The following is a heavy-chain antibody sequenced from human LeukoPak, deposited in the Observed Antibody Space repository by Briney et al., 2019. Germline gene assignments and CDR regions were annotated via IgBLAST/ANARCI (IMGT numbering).Heavy chain of an antibody. J-gene: IGHJ3*02. Sequence: GRSLRLSCAASGFTFSSYGMHWVRQAPGKGLEWVAVVSADGSERHYADAVKGRFTISKDNSKNTLYLQMNSLRAEDTAVYYCAKFCPLWRELGPPGAFDIWGQGTMVTVSS. V-gene: IGHV3-30*18. D-gene: IGHD1-26*01. CDR3: AKFCPLWRELGPPGAFDI. CDR2: VSADGSER. CDR1: GFTFSSYG.